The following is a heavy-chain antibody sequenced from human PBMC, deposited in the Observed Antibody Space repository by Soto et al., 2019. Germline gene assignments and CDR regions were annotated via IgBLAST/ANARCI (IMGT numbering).Heavy chain of an antibody. J-gene: IGHJ4*02. D-gene: IGHD3-3*01. Sequence: PSETLSLTCTVSGGSISSGGYYWSWIRQHPGKGLEWIGYIYYSGSTYYNPSLKSRVTISVDTSKNQFSLKLSSVTAADTAVYYCAKDKNDFWSGHRYCDNWGQGTLVTVSS. CDR3: AKDKNDFWSGHRYCDN. CDR1: GGSISSGGYY. V-gene: IGHV4-31*03. CDR2: IYYSGST.